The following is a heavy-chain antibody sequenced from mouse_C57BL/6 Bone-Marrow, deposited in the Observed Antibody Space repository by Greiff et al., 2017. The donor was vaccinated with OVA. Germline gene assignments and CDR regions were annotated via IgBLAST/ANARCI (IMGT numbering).Heavy chain of an antibody. V-gene: IGHV5-12*01. J-gene: IGHJ3*01. CDR2: ISNGGGST. D-gene: IGHD1-1*01. CDR3: ARHEDGSSYDGGFAY. CDR1: GFTFSDYY. Sequence: EVQLVESGGGLVQPGGSLKLSCAASGFTFSDYYMYWVRQTPEKRLEWVAYISNGGGSTYYPDTVKGRFTISRDNAKNTLYLQMSRLKSEDTAMYYCARHEDGSSYDGGFAYWGQGTLVTVSA.